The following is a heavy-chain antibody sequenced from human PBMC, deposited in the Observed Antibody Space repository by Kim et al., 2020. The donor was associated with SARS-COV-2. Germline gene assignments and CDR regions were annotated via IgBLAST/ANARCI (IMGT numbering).Heavy chain of an antibody. CDR2: IKQHESEK. V-gene: IGHV3-7*03. Sequence: GGSLRLSCAASGFSFSNHWMTWVRQAPGRGPEWVANIKQHESEKYYVGSVRGRFTISRDDAKNSLYLQMNSLRAEDTAIYYCARNNAMDVWGQGTTVTVSS. CDR3: ARNNAMDV. CDR1: GFSFSNHW. J-gene: IGHJ6*02.